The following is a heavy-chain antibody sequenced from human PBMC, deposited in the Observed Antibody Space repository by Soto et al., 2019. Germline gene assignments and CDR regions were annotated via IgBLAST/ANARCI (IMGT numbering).Heavy chain of an antibody. J-gene: IGHJ4*02. Sequence: GSLRLSCAASGFTFNNYWMHWVRQVPGKGLEWVSRVNTDGRKTHYADSVKGRFTISRDNARNTLRLQMNSLRVEDSAVYYCAKDHSGSNSIGYWGLGTLVTVSS. CDR3: AKDHSGSNSIGY. V-gene: IGHV3-74*01. CDR2: VNTDGRKT. D-gene: IGHD2-2*01. CDR1: GFTFNNYW.